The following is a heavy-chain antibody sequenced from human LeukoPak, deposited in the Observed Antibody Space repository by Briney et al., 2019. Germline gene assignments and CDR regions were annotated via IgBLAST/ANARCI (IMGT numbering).Heavy chain of an antibody. Sequence: GGSLRLSCAASGFTFSNAWMCGVRQAPGKGLEWVGRIKSKTDGGTTDYAAPVKGRFTISRDDSKTTLFLQMNSLKTEDTAVYYCTTEGYSSGWWAAFDIWGQGTMVTVSS. J-gene: IGHJ3*02. CDR1: GFTFSNAW. CDR2: IKSKTDGGTT. D-gene: IGHD6-19*01. CDR3: TTEGYSSGWWAAFDI. V-gene: IGHV3-15*01.